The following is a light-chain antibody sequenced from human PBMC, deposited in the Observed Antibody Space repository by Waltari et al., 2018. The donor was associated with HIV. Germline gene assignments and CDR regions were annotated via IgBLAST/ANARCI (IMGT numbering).Light chain of an antibody. CDR2: DAS. CDR3: QQRSNWPPGRLT. V-gene: IGKV3-11*01. J-gene: IGKJ4*01. CDR1: QSVSSY. Sequence: EIVLTQSPATLSLSPGERATLSCRASQSVSSYLAWYQQKPGQAPRLLIYDASNRATGIPARFTGSGSGTDFTLTINSLEPEDFAVYYCQQRSNWPPGRLTFGGGTKVEIK.